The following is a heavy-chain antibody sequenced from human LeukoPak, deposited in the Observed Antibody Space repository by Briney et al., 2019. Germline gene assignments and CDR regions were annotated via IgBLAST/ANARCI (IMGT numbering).Heavy chain of an antibody. J-gene: IGHJ3*02. CDR2: IYYSGST. D-gene: IGHD2/OR15-2a*01. V-gene: IGHV4-30-4*01. Sequence: SQTLSLTCTVSGGSISSGGYYWSWIRQPPGKGLEWIGYIYYSGSTYYNPSLKSRVTISVDTSKNQFSLKLSSVTAADTAVYYCARDPVVYEVLAFDIWGQGTMVTVSS. CDR3: ARDPVVYEVLAFDI. CDR1: GGSISSGGYY.